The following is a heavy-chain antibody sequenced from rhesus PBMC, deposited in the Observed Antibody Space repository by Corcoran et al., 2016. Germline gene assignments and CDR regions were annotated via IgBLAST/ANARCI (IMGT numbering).Heavy chain of an antibody. D-gene: IGHD6-25*01. V-gene: IGHV4S10*01. CDR2: IYGSSTAT. CDR3: AIGYSGSSFDY. J-gene: IGHJ4*01. Sequence: QVQLQESGPGVVKPSETLSLTCAVSGGSISDSYRWSWIRQSPGKGLEWIGYIYGSSTATNYNPSLKSRVTISKGTSKNQFSLKLSSVTAADTAVYYCAIGYSGSSFDYWGQGVLVTVSS. CDR1: GGSISDSYR.